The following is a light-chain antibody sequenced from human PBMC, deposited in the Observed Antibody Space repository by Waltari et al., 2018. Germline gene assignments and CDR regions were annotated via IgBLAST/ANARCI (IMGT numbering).Light chain of an antibody. CDR1: DSDVGAYDF. J-gene: IGLJ1*01. CDR3: SSYTTSSAPGV. CDR2: GVS. V-gene: IGLV2-14*01. Sequence: QSALTQPASVSGSPGQSITISCSGTDSDVGAYDFVSCYQQHPGKAPHLIIYGVSNRPSGISNLFSASMSGNTASLTISGLQAEDEADYYCSSYTTSSAPGVFGTGTRVTVL.